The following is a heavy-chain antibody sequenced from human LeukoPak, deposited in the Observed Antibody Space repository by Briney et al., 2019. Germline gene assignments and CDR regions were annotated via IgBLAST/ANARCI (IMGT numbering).Heavy chain of an antibody. Sequence: EASVRVSCKASGYTFNSYGISWVRQAPGQGLEWMGWISAYNGNTNYAQKFQGRVTMTTDTSTSTVYMEVRSLRSDDTAVYYCAREVNRKYSSSSGQYYLYYYGMDVWGQGTTVTVSS. D-gene: IGHD6-6*01. CDR3: AREVNRKYSSSSGQYYLYYYGMDV. CDR1: GYTFNSYG. J-gene: IGHJ6*02. V-gene: IGHV1-18*01. CDR2: ISAYNGNT.